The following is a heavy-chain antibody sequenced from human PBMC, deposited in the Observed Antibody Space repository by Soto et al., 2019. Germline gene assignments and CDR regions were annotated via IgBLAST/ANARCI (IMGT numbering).Heavy chain of an antibody. D-gene: IGHD3-16*02. Sequence: PGGSLRLSCAASGFTFSSSAMNWVRQAPGKGLEWVSSTGGISGMTFFADSVKGRFTVSRDTSKNTLYLEMNTLRVEDSAVYYCAKGNLSAPMYYFDYWGQGTPVTVSS. CDR3: AKGNLSAPMYYFDY. V-gene: IGHV3-23*01. CDR1: GFTFSSSA. CDR2: TGGISGMT. J-gene: IGHJ4*02.